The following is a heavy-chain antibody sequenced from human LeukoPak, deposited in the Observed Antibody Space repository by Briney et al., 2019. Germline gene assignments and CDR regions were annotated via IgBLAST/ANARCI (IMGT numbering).Heavy chain of an antibody. Sequence: SVKVSCKASGGTFSSYAISWVRQAPGQGLEWMGRIIPILGIANYAQKLQGRVTMTTDTSTSTAYMELRSPRSDDTAVYYCARDPQWLGADYWGQGTLATVSS. D-gene: IGHD6-19*01. V-gene: IGHV1-69*04. CDR2: IIPILGIA. CDR1: GGTFSSYA. CDR3: ARDPQWLGADY. J-gene: IGHJ4*02.